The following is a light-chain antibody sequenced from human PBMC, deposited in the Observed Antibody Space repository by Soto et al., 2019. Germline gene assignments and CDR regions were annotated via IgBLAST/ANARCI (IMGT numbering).Light chain of an antibody. CDR3: HQYNHWLTWT. V-gene: IGKV3-15*01. CDR1: QSVSSY. J-gene: IGKJ1*01. CDR2: DAS. Sequence: EIVFTQSPATVSLSPGERATLSCRASQSVSSYLAWYQQKPGQAPRLLIYDASNRATGIPARFSGSGSGTEFTLTISSLQSEDFAVYYCHQYNHWLTWTFGQGTKVDIK.